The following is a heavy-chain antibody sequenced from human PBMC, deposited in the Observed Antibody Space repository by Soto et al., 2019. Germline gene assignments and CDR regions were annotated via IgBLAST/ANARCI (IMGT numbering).Heavy chain of an antibody. J-gene: IGHJ6*02. CDR2: TYYNGNA. CDR3: ACIFSGGYSDGFYYYGMDV. Sequence: PSETLSLTCNVSGASLDRSNYYWDWIRQSPGKGLEWIGTTYYNGNAYYNPSLRSRVTMSVDTSKNQFSLKLTSVTAADTAVYYCACIFSGGYSDGFYYYGMDVWGQGTTVTVSS. CDR1: GASLDRSNYY. V-gene: IGHV4-39*01. D-gene: IGHD5-18*01.